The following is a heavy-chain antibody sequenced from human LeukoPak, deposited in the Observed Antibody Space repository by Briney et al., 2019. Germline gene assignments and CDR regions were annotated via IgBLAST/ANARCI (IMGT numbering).Heavy chain of an antibody. V-gene: IGHV3-7*03. CDR1: GFTFSSYW. Sequence: PGGSLGLSCAASGFTFSSYWMSWVRQAPGKGLEWVANIKQDGSEKYYVDSVKGRFTISRDNSKNTLYLQMNSLRAEDTAVYYCAREVLYSLDYWGQGTLVTVSS. D-gene: IGHD2-8*01. CDR3: AREVLYSLDY. CDR2: IKQDGSEK. J-gene: IGHJ4*02.